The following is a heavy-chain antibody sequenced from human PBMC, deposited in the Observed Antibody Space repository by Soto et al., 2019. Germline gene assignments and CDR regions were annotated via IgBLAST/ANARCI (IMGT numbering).Heavy chain of an antibody. CDR2: IYYSGTT. V-gene: IGHV4-28*01. J-gene: IGHJ4*02. CDR3: ARREIQGPIDY. Sequence: QVQLQESGPGLVKPSDTLSLTCAVSGYSISSSNWWGWIRQPPGKGLEWIGYIYYSGTTYYNPSLKSRVPMSVDTSKNQFSLKLTSVAAVDTAVYYCARREIQGPIDYWGQGTLVTVSS. CDR1: GYSISSSNW. D-gene: IGHD1-26*01.